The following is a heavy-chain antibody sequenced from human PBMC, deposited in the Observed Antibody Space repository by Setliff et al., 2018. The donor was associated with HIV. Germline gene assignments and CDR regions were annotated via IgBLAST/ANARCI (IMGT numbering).Heavy chain of an antibody. Sequence: NPSETLSLTCSVSGASISSGSYYWSWIRQQPGKGLEWIGYIYFTGGTNYSPSLRSRLSISMDTTKNQFSLRLNSVTAADTAVYFCARHRRSTVDFDFWGQGTLVTVSS. J-gene: IGHJ4*02. D-gene: IGHD4-4*01. CDR2: IYFTGGT. CDR1: GASISSGSYY. CDR3: ARHRRSTVDFDF. V-gene: IGHV4-31*03.